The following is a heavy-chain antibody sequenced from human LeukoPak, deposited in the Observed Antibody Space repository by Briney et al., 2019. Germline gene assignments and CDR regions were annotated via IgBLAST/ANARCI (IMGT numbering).Heavy chain of an antibody. CDR1: GYTFTSYD. V-gene: IGHV1-8*01. CDR2: MNPNSGNT. CDR3: ARGTPRYYYDSSGYYQFDY. J-gene: IGHJ4*02. Sequence: ASVKASCKASGYTFTSYDINWVRQATGQGLEWMGWMNPNSGNTGYAQKFQGRVTMTRNTSISTAYMELSSLRSEDTAVYYCARGTPRYYYDSSGYYQFDYWGQGTLVTVSS. D-gene: IGHD3-22*01.